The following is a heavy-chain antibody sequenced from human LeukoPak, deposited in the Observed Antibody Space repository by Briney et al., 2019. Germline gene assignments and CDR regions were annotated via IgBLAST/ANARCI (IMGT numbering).Heavy chain of an antibody. D-gene: IGHD2-2*01. Sequence: ASVKVSCKASGYTFTSYGISWVRQGPGQGPEWMGWISAHNGNTNYAQKFQSRVTMTTDTSTSTAYMELRSLRSDDTAVYYCARAEYCSSTSCYSGGRLYSSSAGDYWGQGTLVTVSS. V-gene: IGHV1-18*01. CDR3: ARAEYCSSTSCYSGGRLYSSSAGDY. J-gene: IGHJ4*02. CDR2: ISAHNGNT. CDR1: GYTFTSYG.